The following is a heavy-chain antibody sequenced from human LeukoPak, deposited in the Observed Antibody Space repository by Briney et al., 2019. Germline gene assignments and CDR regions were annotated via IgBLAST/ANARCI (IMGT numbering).Heavy chain of an antibody. Sequence: GGSLRLSCAASGFTVSSNYMSWVRQAPGKGLEWVSVIYSGGSTYYADPVKGRFTISRDNSKNTLYLQMNSLRAEDTAVYYCAREGIGRYYFDYWGQGTLVTVSS. CDR2: IYSGGST. CDR3: AREGIGRYYFDY. J-gene: IGHJ4*02. D-gene: IGHD6-13*01. V-gene: IGHV3-53*01. CDR1: GFTVSSNY.